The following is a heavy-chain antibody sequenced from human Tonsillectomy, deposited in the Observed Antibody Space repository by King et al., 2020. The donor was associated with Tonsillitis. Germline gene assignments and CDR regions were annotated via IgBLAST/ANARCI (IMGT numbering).Heavy chain of an antibody. J-gene: IGHJ4*02. CDR3: VTSSPNYYDTSGYRRYYFDY. CDR1: GGSVGSSSYY. V-gene: IGHV4-39*01. CDR2: LSYGGST. Sequence: QLQESGPGLVKPSETLFLTCTVSGGSVGSSSYYWGWIRQPPGKGLEWIGSLSYGGSTYYNPSLRSRLTVSEDTSKNQFSLKLRSLTAADTAVYYCVTSSPNYYDTSGYRRYYFDYWGQGTLVTVSS. D-gene: IGHD3-22*01.